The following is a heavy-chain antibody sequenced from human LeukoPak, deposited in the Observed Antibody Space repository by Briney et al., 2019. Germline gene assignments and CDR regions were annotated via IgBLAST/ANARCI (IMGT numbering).Heavy chain of an antibody. Sequence: ASVKVSCKASGYTFTGYYMHWVRQAPGQGLEWMGWINPNSGGTNYAQKFQGWVTMTRDTSISTAYMELSRLRSDDTAVYYCARGPRIAAAGRGNWFDPWGQGTLVTVSS. CDR2: INPNSGGT. J-gene: IGHJ5*02. CDR1: GYTFTGYY. V-gene: IGHV1-2*04. D-gene: IGHD6-13*01. CDR3: ARGPRIAAAGRGNWFDP.